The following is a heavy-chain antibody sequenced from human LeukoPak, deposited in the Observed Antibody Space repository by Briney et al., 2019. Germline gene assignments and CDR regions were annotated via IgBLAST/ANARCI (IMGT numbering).Heavy chain of an antibody. CDR3: ARGYIDNLGYSPRSSFDS. Sequence: SETLSLTCTVSGGSISSGTYYWAWIRQPPGKGLEWIGTIYHSGSTYYNPSLKSRVTISVDTSKNQFSLNLTSLTAADTAVYYCARGYIDNLGYSPRSSFDSWGQGSLVTVSS. CDR1: GGSISSGTYY. V-gene: IGHV4-39*07. J-gene: IGHJ4*02. CDR2: IYHSGST. D-gene: IGHD3-22*01.